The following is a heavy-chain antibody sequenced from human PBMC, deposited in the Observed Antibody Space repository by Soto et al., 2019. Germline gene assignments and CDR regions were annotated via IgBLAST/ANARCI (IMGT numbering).Heavy chain of an antibody. J-gene: IGHJ4*02. CDR3: AKTPTLWCYPFDF. V-gene: IGHV3-23*01. CDR2: ISGSGGST. CDR1: GFTFSSYA. D-gene: IGHD2-8*01. Sequence: EVQLLESGGGLVQPGGSLRLSCAASGFTFSSYALSWVRQAPGKGLEWVSAISGSGGSTYYADSVKGRFTISRDNSKNTVFLQMKSLGAEDTAVYYWAKTPTLWCYPFDFWGQGALVPVSS.